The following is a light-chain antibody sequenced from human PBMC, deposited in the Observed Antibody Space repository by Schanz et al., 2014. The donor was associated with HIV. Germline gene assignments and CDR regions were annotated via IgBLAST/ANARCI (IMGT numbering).Light chain of an antibody. CDR1: QSVNNY. J-gene: IGKJ1*01. V-gene: IGKV3-11*01. CDR2: DAS. Sequence: EIVLTQSPATLSLSPGQRATLSCRASQSVNNYLAWYQQKPGQAPRLLIYDASNRATGIPARFSGSGSGTDFTLTINSLEPEDFAVYYCQQRSNWPPWTFGQGTKVEIK. CDR3: QQRSNWPPWT.